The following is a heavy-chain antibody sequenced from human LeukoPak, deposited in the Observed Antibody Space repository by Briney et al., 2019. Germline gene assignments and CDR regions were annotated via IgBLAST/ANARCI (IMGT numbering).Heavy chain of an antibody. CDR1: GYTFTSYD. V-gene: IGHV1-8*01. D-gene: IGHD6-13*01. CDR3: ARGGKQLLKYYYYYGMDV. J-gene: IGHJ6*02. CDR2: MNPNSGNT. Sequence: ASVKVSCKASGYTFTSYDINWVRQATGQGLEWMGWMNPNSGNTGYAQKFQGRVTMTRNTSISTAYMKLSSLRSEDTAVYYCARGGKQLLKYYYYYGMDVWGQGTTVTVSS.